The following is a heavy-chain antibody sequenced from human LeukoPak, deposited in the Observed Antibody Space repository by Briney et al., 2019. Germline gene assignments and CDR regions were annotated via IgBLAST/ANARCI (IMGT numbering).Heavy chain of an antibody. CDR2: ISSSGSTI. J-gene: IGHJ6*04. V-gene: IGHV3-48*03. D-gene: IGHD6-13*01. CDR1: GFTFSSYE. CDR3: AREEMAASSGIRSDV. Sequence: GGSLRLSCAASGFTFSSYEMNWVRQAPGKGLEWVSYISSSGSTIYYADSVKGRFTIYRDNAKNSLYLQMNSLRAEDTAVYYCAREEMAASSGIRSDVWGKGTTVTVSS.